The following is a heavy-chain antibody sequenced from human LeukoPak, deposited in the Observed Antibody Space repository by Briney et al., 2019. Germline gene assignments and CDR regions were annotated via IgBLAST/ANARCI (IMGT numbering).Heavy chain of an antibody. D-gene: IGHD1-26*01. CDR1: GYTFTGYY. CDR2: INPHSGGT. CDR3: ARDQGGSYGIALGY. J-gene: IGHJ4*02. Sequence: ASVKVSCKASGYTFTGYYIHWVRQAPGQGLEWMGWINPHSGGTNYAQKFQGRVTMTRDTSISTAYMELSRLRSDDTAVYYCARDQGGSYGIALGYWGQGTLVTVSS. V-gene: IGHV1-2*02.